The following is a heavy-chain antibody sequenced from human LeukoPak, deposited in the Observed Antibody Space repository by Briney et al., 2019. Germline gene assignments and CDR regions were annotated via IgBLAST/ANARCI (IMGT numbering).Heavy chain of an antibody. CDR1: GFTFSDYY. V-gene: IGHV3-11*04. J-gene: IGHJ4*02. CDR3: ARSLEAGYSSSWYWGY. Sequence: GGSLRLSCAASGFTFSDYYMSWIRQAPGKGLEWVSYISSSGSTIYYADSVKGRFTISRDNAKNSLYLQMNSLRAEDTAVYYCARSLEAGYSSSWYWGYWGQGTLVTVSS. CDR2: ISSSGSTI. D-gene: IGHD6-13*01.